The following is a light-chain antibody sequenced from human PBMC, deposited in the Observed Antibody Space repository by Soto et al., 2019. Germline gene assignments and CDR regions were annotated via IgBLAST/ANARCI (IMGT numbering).Light chain of an antibody. CDR3: QQLNSFPYT. V-gene: IGKV1-9*01. J-gene: IGKJ4*01. CDR2: AAS. Sequence: DIQLTQSPSFLSASVGDRVTITCRASQGISGYLAWYQQKPGKAPKLLIYAASILQSGVPSRFSGSGSGTEFTLAIRSLQPEDFATYSCQQLNSFPYTFGGGTELEIK. CDR1: QGISGY.